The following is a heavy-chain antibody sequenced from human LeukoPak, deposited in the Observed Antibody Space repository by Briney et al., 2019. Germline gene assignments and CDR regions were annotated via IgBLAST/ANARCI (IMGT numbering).Heavy chain of an antibody. Sequence: PGVSRRLTCVASEFTLRSYSMHWVRQAQGNGLEWVSYISTSSTYIYYADSVMGRFTISRDNAKNSLYLHMSSLRAEDTAVYYCARYASGSSIGLIDFWGQGTLVTVSS. CDR3: ARYASGSSIGLIDF. D-gene: IGHD1-26*01. V-gene: IGHV3-21*05. CDR2: ISTSSTYI. CDR1: EFTLRSYS. J-gene: IGHJ4*02.